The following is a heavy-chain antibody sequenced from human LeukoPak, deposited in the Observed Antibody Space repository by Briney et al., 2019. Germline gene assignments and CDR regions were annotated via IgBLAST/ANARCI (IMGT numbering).Heavy chain of an antibody. CDR2: ISAYNGNT. V-gene: IGHV1-18*01. CDR3: ARGGRSGFTDNWFDP. J-gene: IGHJ5*02. CDR1: GYTFTSYG. Sequence: ASVKVSCKASGYTFTSYGISWVRQAPGQGLECMGWISAYNGNTNYAQKLQGRVTMTTDTSTSTAYMELRSLRSDDTAVYYCARGGRSGFTDNWFDPWGQGTLVTVSS. D-gene: IGHD6-19*01.